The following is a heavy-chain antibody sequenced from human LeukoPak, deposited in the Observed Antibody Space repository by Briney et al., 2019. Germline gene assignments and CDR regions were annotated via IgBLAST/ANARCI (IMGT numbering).Heavy chain of an antibody. CDR1: GDSVSSNSAA. J-gene: IGHJ6*02. CDR2: TCYRCKWYN. D-gene: IGHD6-13*01. Sequence: SQTLSLTCAISGDSVSSNSAAWNWIRQSPSRGLEWLGKTCYRCKWYNDYAVSVKSRITINPDTSKNQFSLQLNSVTPEDTAVYYCARDRGRQQLEYYYYYGMDVWGQGTTVTVSS. CDR3: ARDRGRQQLEYYYYYGMDV. V-gene: IGHV6-1*01.